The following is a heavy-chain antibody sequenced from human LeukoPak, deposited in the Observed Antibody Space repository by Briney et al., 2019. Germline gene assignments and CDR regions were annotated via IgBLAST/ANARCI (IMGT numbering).Heavy chain of an antibody. CDR3: AKRLYASSSFVTDS. Sequence: GGSLRLSCAASGLSFSTYGMHWVRQAPGKGLEWVAFIRYDGSNTYYAVSVKGRFTISRDNSKNTLFLQMNSLRPDDTAVYYCAKRLYASSSFVTDSWGQGTLVTVSS. J-gene: IGHJ4*02. V-gene: IGHV3-30*02. CDR1: GLSFSTYG. CDR2: IRYDGSNT. D-gene: IGHD6-6*01.